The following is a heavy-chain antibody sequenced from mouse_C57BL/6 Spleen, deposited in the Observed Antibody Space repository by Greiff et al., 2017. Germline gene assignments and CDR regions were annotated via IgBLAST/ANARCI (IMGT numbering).Heavy chain of an antibody. CDR2: IRLKSDNYET. CDR1: GFTFSNYW. V-gene: IGHV6-3*01. Sequence: EVQLVESGGGLVQPGGSMKLSCVASGFTFSNYWMNWVRQSPEKGLEWVAQIRLKSDNYETHYAESVKGRFTISRADSKSNVYLQMKNLRAEDTGIYYCTCLNLPPFDYWGQGTTLTVSS. CDR3: TCLNLPPFDY. J-gene: IGHJ2*01. D-gene: IGHD5-1*01.